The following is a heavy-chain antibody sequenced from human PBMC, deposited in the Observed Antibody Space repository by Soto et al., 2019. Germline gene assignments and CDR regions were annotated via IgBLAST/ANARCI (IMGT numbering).Heavy chain of an antibody. CDR1: GYTFTSYY. Sequence: ASVKVSCKASGYTFTSYYMHWVRQAPGQGLEWMGIINPSGGSTSYAQKFQGRVTMTRDTSTSTVYMELSSLRSEDTAVYYCARAVGAARPGYYYYYYMDVWGKGTTVTVSS. V-gene: IGHV1-46*03. CDR3: ARAVGAARPGYYYYYYMDV. CDR2: INPSGGST. D-gene: IGHD6-6*01. J-gene: IGHJ6*03.